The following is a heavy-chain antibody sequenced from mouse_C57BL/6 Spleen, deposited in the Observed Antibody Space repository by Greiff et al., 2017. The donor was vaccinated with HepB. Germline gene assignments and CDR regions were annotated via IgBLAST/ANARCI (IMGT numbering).Heavy chain of an antibody. J-gene: IGHJ2*01. CDR3: ARWTDYDYDEGDY. CDR1: GYTFTSYW. V-gene: IGHV1-64*01. Sequence: VQLQQSGAELVKPGASVKLSCKASGYTFTSYWMHWVKQRPGQGLEWIGMIHPNSGSTNYNEKFKRKATLTVDKSSSTAYMQLSSLTSEDSAVYYGARWTDYDYDEGDYWGQGTTLTVSS. D-gene: IGHD2-4*01. CDR2: IHPNSGST.